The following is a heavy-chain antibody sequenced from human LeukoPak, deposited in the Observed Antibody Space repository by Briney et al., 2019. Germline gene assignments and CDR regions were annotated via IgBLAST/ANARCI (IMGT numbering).Heavy chain of an antibody. J-gene: IGHJ4*02. CDR1: GYTFTGYY. CDR2: INPNSGGT. D-gene: IGHD1-26*01. Sequence: ASVKVSCKASGYTFTGYYMHWVRQAPGQGLEWMGWINPNSGGTNYAQKFQGRVTMTRDTSISTAYMELSRLRSDDTAVYYCAKGPTTWEPHGDYFDYWGQGTLVTVSS. V-gene: IGHV1-2*02. CDR3: AKGPTTWEPHGDYFDY.